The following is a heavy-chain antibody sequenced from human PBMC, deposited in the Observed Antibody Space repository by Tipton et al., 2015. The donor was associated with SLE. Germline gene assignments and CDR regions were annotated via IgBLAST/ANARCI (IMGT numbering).Heavy chain of an antibody. D-gene: IGHD3/OR15-3a*01. CDR1: GGSFSGYY. V-gene: IGHV4-34*01. CDR3: EREWTGAPD. J-gene: IGHJ4*02. CDR2: INHSGST. Sequence: TLSLTCAVYGGSFSGYYWSWIRQPPGKGLEWIGEINHSGSTNYNPSLKSRVTISVDTSKNQFSLKLSSVTAADTAVYYCEREWTGAPDWGQGTLVTVSS.